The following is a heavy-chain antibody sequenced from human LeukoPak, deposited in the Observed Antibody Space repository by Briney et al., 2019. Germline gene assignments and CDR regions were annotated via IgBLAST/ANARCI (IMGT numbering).Heavy chain of an antibody. V-gene: IGHV4-61*02. D-gene: IGHD6-13*01. CDR2: IYTSGST. CDR1: GGSISSGSYY. CDR3: ARVGAAAGNVIGVNWFDP. Sequence: SQTLSLTCTVSGGSISSGSYYWSWIRQPAGKGLEWIGRIYTSGSTNYNPSLKSRVTISVDTSKNQFSLKLSSVTAADTAVYYCARVGAAAGNVIGVNWFDPWGQGTLVTVSS. J-gene: IGHJ5*02.